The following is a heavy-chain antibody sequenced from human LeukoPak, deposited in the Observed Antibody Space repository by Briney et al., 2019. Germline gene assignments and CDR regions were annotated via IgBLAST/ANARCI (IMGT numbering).Heavy chain of an antibody. D-gene: IGHD6-13*01. CDR2: ISSSSSYI. CDR3: ARDGIAAAAYYFDY. J-gene: IGHJ4*02. Sequence: GGSLRLSCAASGFTFSSYSMNWVRQAPGKGLEWVSSISSSSSYIYYADSVKGRFTISRDNAKNSLYLQMNSPRAEDTAVYYCARDGIAAAAYYFDYWGQGTLVTVSS. V-gene: IGHV3-21*01. CDR1: GFTFSSYS.